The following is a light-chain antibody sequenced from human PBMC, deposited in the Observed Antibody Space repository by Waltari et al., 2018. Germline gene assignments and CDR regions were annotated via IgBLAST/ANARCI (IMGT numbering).Light chain of an antibody. J-gene: IGKJ1*01. CDR1: QSVFYNSDNRNY. CDR2: RAS. CDR3: QQYYSAPPWT. V-gene: IGKV4-1*01. Sequence: DFVLTQSPDSLAVSLGERATINCRSSQSVFYNSDNRNYLAWYQQKPGQPPKLLISRASTRRSGVPDRFSGSGSGTDFTLTINALQAEDVAVYYCQQYYSAPPWTFGQGTKVEIK.